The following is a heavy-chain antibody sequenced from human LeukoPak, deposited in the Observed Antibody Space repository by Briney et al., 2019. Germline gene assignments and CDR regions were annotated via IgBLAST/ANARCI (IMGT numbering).Heavy chain of an antibody. J-gene: IGHJ3*02. D-gene: IGHD6-19*01. CDR3: ARRGSSGWYGAFDI. CDR1: GFTFSSYD. V-gene: IGHV3-13*01. Sequence: GGSLRLSCAASGFTFSSYDMHWVRQATGKGLEWVSAIGPAGDTYYPGSMKGRFTISRENAENSLYLQMNSLRAEDTAVYYCARRGSSGWYGAFDIWGQGTMVTVSS. CDR2: IGPAGDT.